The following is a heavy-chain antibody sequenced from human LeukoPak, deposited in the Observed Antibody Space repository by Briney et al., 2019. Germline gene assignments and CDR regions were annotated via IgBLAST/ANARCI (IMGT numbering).Heavy chain of an antibody. V-gene: IGHV4-34*01. CDR1: GESFSGYY. CDR3: ARGRQGTK. CDR2: INHSGST. J-gene: IGHJ4*02. Sequence: PSETLSLTCAVYGESFSGYYWSWIRQPPGKGLEWIGEINHSGSTNYNPSLKSRVTISIDTSKNQFSLKVSSVTAADTAVYYCARGRQGTKWGQGTLVTVSS.